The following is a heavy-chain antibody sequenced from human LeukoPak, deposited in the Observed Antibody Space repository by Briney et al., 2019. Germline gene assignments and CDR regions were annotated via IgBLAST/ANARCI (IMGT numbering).Heavy chain of an antibody. CDR2: ISRSSSYI. Sequence: GGSGRLSCAASGFTFSSYSMNWVRQAPGKGLEWVSSISRSSSYIYYADSVKGRFTTSRDNAKNSLYLQMNSLRAEDTAVYYCARDSGYYDILTGSDAFDIWGQGTMVTVSS. CDR1: GFTFSSYS. J-gene: IGHJ3*02. D-gene: IGHD3-9*01. CDR3: ARDSGYYDILTGSDAFDI. V-gene: IGHV3-21*01.